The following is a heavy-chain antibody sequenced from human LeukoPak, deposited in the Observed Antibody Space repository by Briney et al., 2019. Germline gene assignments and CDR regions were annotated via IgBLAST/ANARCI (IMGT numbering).Heavy chain of an antibody. D-gene: IGHD3-3*01. V-gene: IGHV4-38-2*01. CDR3: ARSALRFLEGWFDP. Sequence: SETLSLTCAVSGYSISSGYYWGWIRQPPGKGLEWIGSIYHSGSTYYNPSLKSRVTISVDTSKNQFSLKLSSVTAADTAVYYCARSALRFLEGWFDPWGQGTLVTVSS. CDR1: GYSISSGYY. J-gene: IGHJ5*02. CDR2: IYHSGST.